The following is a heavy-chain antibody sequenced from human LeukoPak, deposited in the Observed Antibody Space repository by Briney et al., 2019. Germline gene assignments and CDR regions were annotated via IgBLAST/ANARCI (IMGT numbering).Heavy chain of an antibody. D-gene: IGHD3-3*01. Sequence: SETLSLTCTVSGRSISSYYWSWTRQPPGKGLEWLGYIYYSGSTSYHPSIKSRVTISVDTSKNQFSLKLSSVTAADTAVYYCATSSRTDFWSGYGVDWFDPWGQGTLVTVSS. V-gene: IGHV4-59*01. CDR2: IYYSGST. J-gene: IGHJ5*02. CDR3: ATSSRTDFWSGYGVDWFDP. CDR1: GRSISSYY.